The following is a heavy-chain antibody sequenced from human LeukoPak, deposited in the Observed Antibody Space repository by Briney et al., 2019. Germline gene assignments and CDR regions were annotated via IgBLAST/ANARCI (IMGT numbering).Heavy chain of an antibody. D-gene: IGHD6-13*01. V-gene: IGHV1-8*01. J-gene: IGHJ4*02. Sequence: ASVKVSCKASGYTFTSYDINWVRQATGQGLEWMGWMNPNSGNTGYAQKFQGRVTITADKSTSTAYMELSSLRSEDTAVYYCARNPYSSSWYDYWGQGTLVTVSS. CDR1: GYTFTSYD. CDR2: MNPNSGNT. CDR3: ARNPYSSSWYDY.